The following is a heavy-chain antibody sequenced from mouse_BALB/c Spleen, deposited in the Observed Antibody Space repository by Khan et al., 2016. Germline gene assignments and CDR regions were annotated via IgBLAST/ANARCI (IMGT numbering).Heavy chain of an antibody. CDR1: GYSITSDYA. CDR3: ARSFGYRGFAY. CDR2: ISYSGST. V-gene: IGHV3-2*02. Sequence: EVQLQASGPGLVKPSQSLSLTCTVTGYSITSDYAWNWIRQFPGNKLEWMGYISYSGSTNYNPSLKSRVSITRDTSKNQVFLQLNSVTTEDTATXYCARSFGYRGFAYWGQGTLVTVSA. J-gene: IGHJ3*01. D-gene: IGHD2-2*01.